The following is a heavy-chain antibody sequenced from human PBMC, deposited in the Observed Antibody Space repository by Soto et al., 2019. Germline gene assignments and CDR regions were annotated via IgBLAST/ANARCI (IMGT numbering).Heavy chain of an antibody. CDR2: IYHTGTT. Sequence: SETLSLTCTVSGGSINSGDYSWTWIRQPPGKGLEWIGCIYHTGTTYYNPFLKSRVTISVDRSKNQFSLKMSSVTAADTAVYYCARVPGDFWSGYYSWFDPWGQGTLVTVSS. D-gene: IGHD3-3*01. CDR3: ARVPGDFWSGYYSWFDP. V-gene: IGHV4-30-2*01. CDR1: GGSINSGDYS. J-gene: IGHJ5*02.